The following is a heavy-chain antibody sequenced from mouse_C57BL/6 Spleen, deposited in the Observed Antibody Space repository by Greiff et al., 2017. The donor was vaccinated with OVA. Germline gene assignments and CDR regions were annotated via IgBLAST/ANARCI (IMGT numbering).Heavy chain of an antibody. Sequence: VQLQQSGPELVKPGASGRWSCKASGNTFTSYDINWVRQRPGQGLGGIDWIFPSDGSTKYNEKFKGKATLTVDTSSSTAYMELHSLTSEDSAVYFCARQDSRHYGSSYDWFAYWGQGTLVTVSA. V-gene: IGHV1-85*01. J-gene: IGHJ3*01. CDR3: ARQDSRHYGSSYDWFAY. CDR1: GNTFTSYD. D-gene: IGHD1-1*01. CDR2: IFPSDGST.